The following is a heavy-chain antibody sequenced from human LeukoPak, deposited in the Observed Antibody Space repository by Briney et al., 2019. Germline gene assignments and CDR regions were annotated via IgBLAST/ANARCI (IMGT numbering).Heavy chain of an antibody. J-gene: IGHJ4*02. CDR2: INTVGRTT. V-gene: IGHV3-74*01. CDR3: ARDVNWNQVDY. Sequence: GGSLRLSCAVSGFTFNNTWMHWVRQPPGRGLVWISRINTVGRTTNYADSVKGRFTISRDNAMNMFYLHMITPQAEDTAVYYCARDVNWNQVDYWGQGSLVTVSS. D-gene: IGHD1-20*01. CDR1: GFTFNNTW.